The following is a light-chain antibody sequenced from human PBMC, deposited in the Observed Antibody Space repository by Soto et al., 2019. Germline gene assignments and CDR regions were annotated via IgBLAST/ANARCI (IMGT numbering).Light chain of an antibody. CDR3: KQTSAFPIT. Sequence: DIQMTQSPSTLSASVGDRVTITCRASQSISNWLAWYQQKPGTAPKVLIYHASNLQSGVQSRFSGGGAGTEFTLTISSLQPEDFATYYCKQTSAFPITFGQGTKVDIK. CDR2: HAS. J-gene: IGKJ1*01. CDR1: QSISNW. V-gene: IGKV1-5*01.